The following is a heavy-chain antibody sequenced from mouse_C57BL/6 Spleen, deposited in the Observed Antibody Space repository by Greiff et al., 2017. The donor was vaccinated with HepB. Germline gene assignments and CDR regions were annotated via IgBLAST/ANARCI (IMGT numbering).Heavy chain of an antibody. V-gene: IGHV1-26*01. D-gene: IGHD2-1*01. CDR2: INPNNGGT. J-gene: IGHJ2*01. Sequence: EVQLQQSGPELVKPGASVKISCKASGYTFTDYYMNWVKQSHGKSLEWIGDINPNNGGTSYNQKFKGKATLTVDKSSSTAYMELRSLTSEDSAVYYCARGYYGNYADYWGQGTTLTVSS. CDR3: ARGYYGNYADY. CDR1: GYTFTDYY.